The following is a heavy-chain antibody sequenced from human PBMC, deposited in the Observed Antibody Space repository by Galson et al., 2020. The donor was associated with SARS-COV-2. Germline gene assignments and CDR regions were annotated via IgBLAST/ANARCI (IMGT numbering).Heavy chain of an antibody. V-gene: IGHV3-15*01. CDR2: IKSKTDGGTT. D-gene: IGHD3-3*01. Sequence: GESLKISCAASGFTFSNAWMSWVRQAPGKGLEWVGRIKSKTDGGTTDYAAPVKGRFTISRDDSKNTLYLQMNSLKTEDTAVYYCTTESIGELRFLEWLLWPFDYWGQGTLVTVSS. J-gene: IGHJ4*02. CDR3: TTESIGELRFLEWLLWPFDY. CDR1: GFTFSNAW.